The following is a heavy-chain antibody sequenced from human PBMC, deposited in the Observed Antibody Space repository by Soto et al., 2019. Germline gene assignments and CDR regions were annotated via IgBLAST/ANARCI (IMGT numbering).Heavy chain of an antibody. V-gene: IGHV4-34*01. D-gene: IGHD6-13*01. J-gene: IGHJ4*02. CDR3: ARARRGVVRLQSKSRWLNLDY. CDR2: INQSGSS. CDR1: GGSFSGYC. Sequence: SETVSLTCAVYGGSFSGYCWRWIRQPAGEGLEWVGEINQSGSSSYNPSLKSQVTISVDTSKNQFSLKLSYVTAADTHVPYCARARRGVVRLQSKSRWLNLDYRGQRPLATVS.